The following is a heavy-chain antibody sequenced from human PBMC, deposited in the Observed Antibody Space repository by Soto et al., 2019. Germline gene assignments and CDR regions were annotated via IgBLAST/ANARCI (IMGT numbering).Heavy chain of an antibody. V-gene: IGHV3-33*01. D-gene: IGHD6-13*01. Sequence: QVQLVESGGGVVQPGRSLRLSCAASGFTFSSYGMHWVRQAPGKGLEWVAVIWYDGSNKYYADSVKGRFTISRDNSKNTLYLQMNSLRAEDTAVYYCATGTFIAAACHFKRGRGGEFDYWGPGTLVTVSS. CDR2: IWYDGSNK. CDR1: GFTFSSYG. CDR3: ATGTFIAAACHFKRGRGGEFDY. J-gene: IGHJ4*02.